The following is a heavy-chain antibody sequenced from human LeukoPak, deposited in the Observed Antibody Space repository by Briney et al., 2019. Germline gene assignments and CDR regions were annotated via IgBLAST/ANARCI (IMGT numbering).Heavy chain of an antibody. J-gene: IGHJ4*02. D-gene: IGHD3-22*01. CDR3: ARDMYYYDSSGYYYVGYYFDY. CDR2: ISAYNGNT. CDR1: GYTFTSYG. V-gene: IGHV1-18*01. Sequence: ASVKVSCKASGYTFTSYGISWVRQAPGQGLEWMGWISAYNGNTNYAQKLQGRVTMTTDTSTSTAYMELRSLRSDDTAVYYCARDMYYYDSSGYYYVGYYFDYWGQGTLVTVSS.